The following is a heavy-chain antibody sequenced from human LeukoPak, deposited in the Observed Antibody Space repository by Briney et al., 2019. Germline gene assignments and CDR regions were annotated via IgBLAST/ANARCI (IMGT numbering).Heavy chain of an antibody. CDR1: GFTFSSYS. D-gene: IGHD3-22*01. CDR3: ARDGHYYYDSSGYWPANFDY. CDR2: ISSGSSYI. Sequence: GGSLRLSCAASGFTFSSYSMNWVRQAPGKGLEWVSYISSGSSYIYYADSVKGRFTISRDNAKNSLYLQMNSLRAEDTAVYYCARDGHYYYDSSGYWPANFDYWGQGTLVTVSS. V-gene: IGHV3-21*05. J-gene: IGHJ4*02.